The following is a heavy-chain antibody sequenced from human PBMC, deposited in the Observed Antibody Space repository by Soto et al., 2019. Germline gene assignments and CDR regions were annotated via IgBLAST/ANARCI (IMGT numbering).Heavy chain of an antibody. CDR2: INPSGGST. V-gene: IGHV1-46*03. CDR1: GYTLPRYY. CDR3: ARDPIVVVVAATRGLDY. Sequence: GASMKVSCKASGYTLPRYYIHWGRKAPRQRLEWMGIINPSGGSTSYAQKFQGRVTMTRDTSTSTVYMELSSLRSEDTAVYYCARDPIVVVVAATRGLDYWGQGTLVTVSS. D-gene: IGHD2-15*01. J-gene: IGHJ4*02.